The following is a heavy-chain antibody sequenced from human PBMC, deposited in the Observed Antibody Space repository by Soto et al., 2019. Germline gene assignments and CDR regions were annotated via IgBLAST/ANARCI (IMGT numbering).Heavy chain of an antibody. CDR1: GGTFSSYT. D-gene: IGHD2-2*02. V-gene: IGHV1-69*08. Sequence: QVQLVQSGAEVKKPGSSVKVSCKASGGTFSSYTISWVRQAPGQGLEWMGRIIPILGIANYAQKFQGRVTITADKSTSTAYMELSSLRSEDTAVYYCARDQSYTLTGGHYYYYMDVWGKGTTVTVSS. CDR2: IIPILGIA. CDR3: ARDQSYTLTGGHYYYYMDV. J-gene: IGHJ6*03.